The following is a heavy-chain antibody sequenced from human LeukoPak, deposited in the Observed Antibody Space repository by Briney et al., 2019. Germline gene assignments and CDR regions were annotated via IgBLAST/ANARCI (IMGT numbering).Heavy chain of an antibody. CDR3: ARDSRDYYYYGMDV. CDR1: GFTFSDYY. Sequence: PGGSLRLSCAASGFTFSDYYMSWIRQPPGKGLEWIGYIYYSGSTNYNPSLKSRVTISVDTSKNQFSLKLSSVTAADTAVYYCARDSRDYYYYGMDVWGQGTTVTDSS. CDR2: IYYSGST. V-gene: IGHV4-59*01. J-gene: IGHJ6*02.